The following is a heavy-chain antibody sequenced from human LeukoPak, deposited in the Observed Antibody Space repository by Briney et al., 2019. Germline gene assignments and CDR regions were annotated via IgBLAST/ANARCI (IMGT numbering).Heavy chain of an antibody. CDR3: ARQETYSGRYFDY. CDR1: GGSISSSNW. CDR2: IYHSGST. D-gene: IGHD1-26*01. Sequence: IPSETLSLTCAVSGGSISSSNWWSWVRQPPGKGLEWIGEIYHSGSTNYNPSLKSRVTISVDTSKNQFSLKLSSVAAADTAVYYCARQETYSGRYFDYWGQGTLVTVSS. V-gene: IGHV4-4*02. J-gene: IGHJ4*02.